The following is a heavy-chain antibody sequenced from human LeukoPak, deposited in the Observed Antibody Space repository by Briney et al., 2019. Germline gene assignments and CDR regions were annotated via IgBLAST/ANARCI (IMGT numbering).Heavy chain of an antibody. J-gene: IGHJ5*02. D-gene: IGHD2-2*01. Sequence: ASVKVSCKASGYTFTSYDINWVRQATGQGLEWRGWMNPNSGNTGYAQKFQGRVTITRNTSISTAYMELSSLRSEDTAVYYCAGLAYCSSTSCYGFDPWGQGTLVTVSS. CDR2: MNPNSGNT. V-gene: IGHV1-8*03. CDR1: GYTFTSYD. CDR3: AGLAYCSSTSCYGFDP.